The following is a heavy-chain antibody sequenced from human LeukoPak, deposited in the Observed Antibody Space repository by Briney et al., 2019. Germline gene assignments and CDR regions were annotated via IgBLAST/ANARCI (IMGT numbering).Heavy chain of an antibody. CDR3: ARGTYYYDSSGYYWFDP. J-gene: IGHJ5*02. CDR2: IYSTGRS. Sequence: SETLSLTCTVSGGSISNYFWSWVRQSAGKGLEWIGRIYSTGRSDYNPSLKSRITMSVDTSKNQFSLKLSSVTAADTAVYYCARGTYYYDSSGYYWFDPWGQGTLVTVSS. D-gene: IGHD3-22*01. CDR1: GGSISNYF. V-gene: IGHV4-4*07.